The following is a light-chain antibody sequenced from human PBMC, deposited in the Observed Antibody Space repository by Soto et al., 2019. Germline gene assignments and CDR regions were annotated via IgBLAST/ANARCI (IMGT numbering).Light chain of an antibody. Sequence: EIVLTQSPATLSLSPVERATLSCRASQSVGSYLAWYQQRPGQAPRLLIYDISNRAAGVPARFSGSGSETEFTLTIRSLQSEDFAVYFCQQYNNWPSFGQGTRLEIK. CDR2: DIS. CDR3: QQYNNWPS. CDR1: QSVGSY. V-gene: IGKV3-15*01. J-gene: IGKJ5*01.